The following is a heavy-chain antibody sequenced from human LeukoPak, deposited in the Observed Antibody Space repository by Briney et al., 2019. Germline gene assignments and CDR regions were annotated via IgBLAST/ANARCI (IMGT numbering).Heavy chain of an antibody. V-gene: IGHV4-4*02. CDR2: IYHSGST. CDR1: GGSISSSNW. CDR3: ASRVYYGSGSFGY. Sequence: SETLSLTCAVSGGSISSSNWWSWVRQPPGKGLEWIGEIYHSGSTNYNPSLKSRVTISVDKSKNQFSLKLSSVTAADTAVYYCASRVYYGSGSFGYWGQGTLVTVSS. D-gene: IGHD3-10*01. J-gene: IGHJ4*02.